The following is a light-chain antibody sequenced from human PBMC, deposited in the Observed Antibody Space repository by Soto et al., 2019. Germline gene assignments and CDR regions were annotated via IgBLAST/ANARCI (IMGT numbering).Light chain of an antibody. CDR1: QSFSSN. CDR2: GAS. J-gene: IGKJ1*01. V-gene: IGKV3-15*01. Sequence: EIGMTQSPATLSVSPGERATLSWRASQSFSSNLAWYQQKPGQPPSLLMYGASTRATGIPARFSGSGSGTEFTLTISSLQSEDFAVYYCQQYNNFPATFGQGTKVDI. CDR3: QQYNNFPAT.